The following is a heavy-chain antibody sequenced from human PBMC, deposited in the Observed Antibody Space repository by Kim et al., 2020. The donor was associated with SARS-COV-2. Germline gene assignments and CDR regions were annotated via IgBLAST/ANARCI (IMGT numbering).Heavy chain of an antibody. CDR2: INHSGST. D-gene: IGHD3-3*01. Sequence: SETLSLTCAVYGGSFSGYYWSWIRQPPGKGLEWIGEINHSGSTNYNPSLKSRVTISVDTSKNQFSLKLSSVTAADTAVYYCARERAPTIFGVVINYYGMDVWGRGTTVTVSS. V-gene: IGHV4-34*01. J-gene: IGHJ6*02. CDR3: ARERAPTIFGVVINYYGMDV. CDR1: GGSFSGYY.